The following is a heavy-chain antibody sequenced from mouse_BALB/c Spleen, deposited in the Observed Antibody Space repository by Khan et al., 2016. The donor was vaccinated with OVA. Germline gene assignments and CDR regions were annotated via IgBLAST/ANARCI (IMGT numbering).Heavy chain of an antibody. Sequence: VQLKQSGTVLARPGASVKMSCKASGYTFTSYWMHWVKQSPGQGLEWIGAIYPGNSDTNYNQKFKGKAKLTAVTSTSTAYMELSTLTNEEAAVYYCTRWGCWFAYWGQGTLVTVSA. CDR2: IYPGNSDT. D-gene: IGHD3-3*01. J-gene: IGHJ3*01. V-gene: IGHV1-5*01. CDR1: GYTFTSYW. CDR3: TRWGCWFAY.